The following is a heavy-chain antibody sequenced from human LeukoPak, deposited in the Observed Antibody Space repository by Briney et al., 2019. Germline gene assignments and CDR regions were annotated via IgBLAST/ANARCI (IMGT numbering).Heavy chain of an antibody. D-gene: IGHD1-26*01. CDR1: GYTFTGYY. V-gene: IGHV1-2*02. J-gene: IGHJ3*02. Sequence: GASVKVSCKASGYTFTGYYMHWVRQAPGQGLEWMGWINPNSGGTNYAQKFQGRVTMTRDTSISTAYMELSRLRSDDTAVYYCATGESGAMWELLTADAFDIWGQGTMVTVSS. CDR2: INPNSGGT. CDR3: ATGESGAMWELLTADAFDI.